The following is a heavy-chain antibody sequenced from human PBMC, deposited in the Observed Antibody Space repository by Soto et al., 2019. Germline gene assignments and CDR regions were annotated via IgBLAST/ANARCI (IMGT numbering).Heavy chain of an antibody. D-gene: IGHD2-21*02. Sequence: ASVKVSCKASGYTFTSYAMHWVRQAPGQRLEWMGWINAGNGNTKYSQKFQGRVTITRDTSASTAYMELSSLRSEDTAVYYCARSIVVVAALDYWGQGTLVTVS. V-gene: IGHV1-3*01. CDR2: INAGNGNT. J-gene: IGHJ4*02. CDR1: GYTFTSYA. CDR3: ARSIVVVAALDY.